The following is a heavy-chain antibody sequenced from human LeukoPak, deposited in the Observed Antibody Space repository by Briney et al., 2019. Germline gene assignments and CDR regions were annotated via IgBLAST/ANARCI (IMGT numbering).Heavy chain of an antibody. Sequence: GGSLRLSCAASGFSFSSYEMNWVRQAPGKGLEWVSYISFSGNSIYYADSVKGRFTISRDNSKNTLYLQMHSLRAEDTAVYYCATHSPNYYDSTGYYARPFDYWGQGTLVTVSS. CDR2: ISFSGNSI. CDR1: GFSFSSYE. D-gene: IGHD3-22*01. J-gene: IGHJ4*02. V-gene: IGHV3-48*03. CDR3: ATHSPNYYDSTGYYARPFDY.